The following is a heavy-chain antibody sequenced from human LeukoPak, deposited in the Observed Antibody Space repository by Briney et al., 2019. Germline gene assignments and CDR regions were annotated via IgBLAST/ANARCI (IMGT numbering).Heavy chain of an antibody. D-gene: IGHD1-26*01. J-gene: IGHJ4*02. V-gene: IGHV3-30*03. CDR2: ISYDGSNR. CDR1: GFTFSSYG. Sequence: GRSLRLSCAASGFTFSSYGMHWVRQAPGKGLEWVAVISYDGSNRYYADSVKGQFTISRDNSKNMLYLQMNSLRTEDTAVYYCARSPTSGSSFLDYWGQGTLVTVSS. CDR3: ARSPTSGSSFLDY.